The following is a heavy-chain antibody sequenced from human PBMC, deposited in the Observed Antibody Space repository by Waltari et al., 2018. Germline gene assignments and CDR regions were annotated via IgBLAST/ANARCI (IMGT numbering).Heavy chain of an antibody. CDR1: GDTFSSFA. Sequence: QVQLVQSGAEVKKPGSSVKVSCTASGDTFSSFAFNWVRQAPGQGLEWMGGIIPMFSTTNYAQKFQGRVTITADESTRSVYMDLSGLSSEDTARYYCAREVGGSFYWYFDLWGRGTLVTVSS. J-gene: IGHJ2*01. D-gene: IGHD1-26*01. CDR3: AREVGGSFYWYFDL. CDR2: IIPMFSTT. V-gene: IGHV1-69*01.